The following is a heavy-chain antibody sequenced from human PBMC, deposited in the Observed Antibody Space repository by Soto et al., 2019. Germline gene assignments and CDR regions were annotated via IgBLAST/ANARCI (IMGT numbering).Heavy chain of an antibody. J-gene: IGHJ6*02. D-gene: IGHD3-3*01. V-gene: IGHV1-46*01. CDR3: ARANPPRDYDFWSGYWFDYYYGMEF. CDR2: INPSGGST. CDR1: GYTFTSYY. Sequence: ASVKVSCKASGYTFTSYYMHWVRQAPGQGLEWMGIINPSGGSTSYAQKFQGRVTMTRDTSTSTVYMELSSLRSEDTAVYYCARANPPRDYDFWSGYWFDYYYGMEFWGQGTTVTVSS.